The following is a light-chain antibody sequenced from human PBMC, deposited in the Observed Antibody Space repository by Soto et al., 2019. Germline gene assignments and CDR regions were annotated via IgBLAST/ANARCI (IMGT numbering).Light chain of an antibody. Sequence: NFMLTQPHSVSESPGQTVTISCTGSSGSIASNYVQWYQQRPGSAPTTVIYEDNQRPSGVPDRFSGSIDSSSNSASLTISGLKTEDEADYYCQSYDISNWVFGGGTKLTVL. CDR1: SGSIASNY. CDR3: QSYDISNWV. V-gene: IGLV6-57*02. CDR2: EDN. J-gene: IGLJ3*02.